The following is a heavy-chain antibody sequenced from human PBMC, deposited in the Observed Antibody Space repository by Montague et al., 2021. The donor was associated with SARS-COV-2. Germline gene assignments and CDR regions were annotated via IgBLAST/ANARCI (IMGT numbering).Heavy chain of an antibody. CDR2: IVVGSGNT. J-gene: IGHJ4*02. CDR1: GFTFTSSA. V-gene: IGHV1-58*02. CDR3: AACGFGESNGDLFDY. Sequence: SVRVSCKASGFTFTSSAMQWVRQARGQRLEWIGWIVVGSGNTNYAQKFQERVTITRDMSTSTAYMELSSLRSEDTAVYYCAACGFGESNGDLFDYWGQGTLVTVSS. D-gene: IGHD3-10*01.